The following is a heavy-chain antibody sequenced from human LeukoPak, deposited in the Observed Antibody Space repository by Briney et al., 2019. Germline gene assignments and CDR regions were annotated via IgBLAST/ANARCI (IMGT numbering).Heavy chain of an antibody. J-gene: IGHJ4*02. V-gene: IGHV4-30-2*01. CDR3: ARGHYSGYFDY. CDR2: IYHSGST. D-gene: IGHD1-26*01. Sequence: SETLSLTCTVSGGSISSGGYYWSWIRQPPGKGLEWIGYIYHSGSTYYNPSLKSRVTISVDRSKNQFSLKLSSVTAADTAVYYCARGHYSGYFDYWGQGTLVTVSS. CDR1: GGSISSGGYY.